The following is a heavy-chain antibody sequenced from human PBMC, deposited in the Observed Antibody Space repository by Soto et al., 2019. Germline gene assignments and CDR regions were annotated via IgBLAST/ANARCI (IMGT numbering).Heavy chain of an antibody. D-gene: IGHD5-12*01. CDR2: NYYSGST. Sequence: PLETLYLTCTVSGGDVGSSSYYWGWLGQPPGTGLEWIGSNYYSGSTYDNPSLKGRVTMSVDPSKNQISLKVHSLTAADTAVYFCARQPRGTSTYCLGYDYYLQAWGQGTLVTVSS. V-gene: IGHV4-39*01. CDR1: GGDVGSSSYY. CDR3: ARQPRGTSTYCLGYDYYLQA. J-gene: IGHJ5*02.